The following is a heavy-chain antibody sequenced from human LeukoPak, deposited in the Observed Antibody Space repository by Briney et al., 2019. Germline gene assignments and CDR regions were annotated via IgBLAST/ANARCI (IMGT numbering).Heavy chain of an antibody. V-gene: IGHV3-21*01. J-gene: IGHJ3*02. D-gene: IGHD3-16*02. CDR3: ARGIMITFGGVIVPDAFDI. Sequence: GGSLRLSCAASGFTFSSYSMNWVRQAPGKGLEWVSSISSSSSYIYYADSVKGRFTISRDNAKNSLYLQMNSLRAEDTAVYYCARGIMITFGGVIVPDAFDIWGQGTMVTVSS. CDR2: ISSSSSYI. CDR1: GFTFSSYS.